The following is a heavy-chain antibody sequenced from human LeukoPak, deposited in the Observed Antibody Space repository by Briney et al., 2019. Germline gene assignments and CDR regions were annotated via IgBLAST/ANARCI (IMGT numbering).Heavy chain of an antibody. CDR3: AGDYDILTGWNY. CDR1: GFTFSSHG. CDR2: IRYDGSNK. Sequence: GGSLRLSCAASGFTFSSHGMHWVRQAPGKGLEWVAFIRYDGSNKYYADSVKGRFTISRDNAKNTLYLQMNSLRAEDTAVYYCAGDYDILTGWNYWGQGTLVTVSS. D-gene: IGHD3-9*01. V-gene: IGHV3-30*02. J-gene: IGHJ4*02.